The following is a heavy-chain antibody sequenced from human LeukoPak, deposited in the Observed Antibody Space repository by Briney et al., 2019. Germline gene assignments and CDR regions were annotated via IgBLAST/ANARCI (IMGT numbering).Heavy chain of an antibody. D-gene: IGHD4-17*01. J-gene: IGHJ4*02. V-gene: IGHV4-59*01. CDR1: GDSTNTYF. CDR3: ASKSTDHGELRFDY. Sequence: SETLSLTCTISGDSTNTYFWSWIRQPPGKGLEWIGYIYYTGTTNYDPSLKSRVTISVDTSKNQFSLKVSSVTAADTGVYYCASKSTDHGELRFDYWGQGTLVTVSS. CDR2: IYYTGTT.